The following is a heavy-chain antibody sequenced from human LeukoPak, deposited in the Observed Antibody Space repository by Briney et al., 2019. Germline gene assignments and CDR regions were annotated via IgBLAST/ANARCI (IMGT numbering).Heavy chain of an antibody. D-gene: IGHD6-19*01. CDR3: AKRAGESSGWAHFDY. J-gene: IGHJ4*02. CDR2: ITRSFTT. V-gene: IGHV3-69-1*02. CDR1: GFMFSTTT. Sequence: PGGSLRLSCEASGFMFSTTTMNWVRRAPGKGLEWVSSITRSFTTYYADSLKGRFTISRDNGKNSLYLHMNNLRADDMAIYYCAKRAGESSGWAHFDYWGQGIRVTVSS.